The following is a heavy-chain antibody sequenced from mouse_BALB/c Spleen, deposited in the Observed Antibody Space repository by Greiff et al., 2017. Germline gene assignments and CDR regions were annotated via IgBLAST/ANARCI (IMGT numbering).Heavy chain of an antibody. V-gene: IGHV1-39*01. Sequence: VQLQQTGPELVKPGASVKISCKASGYSFTDYIMLWVKQSHGKSLEWIGNINPYYGSTSYNLKFKGKATLTVDKSSSTAYMQLNSLTSEDSAVYYCARRGLYGSSYWYFDVWGAGTTVTVSA. CDR1: GYSFTDYI. CDR2: INPYYGST. D-gene: IGHD1-1*01. J-gene: IGHJ1*01. CDR3: ARRGLYGSSYWYFDV.